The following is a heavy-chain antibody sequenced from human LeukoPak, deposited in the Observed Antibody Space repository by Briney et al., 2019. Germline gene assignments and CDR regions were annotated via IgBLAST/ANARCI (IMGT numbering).Heavy chain of an antibody. CDR3: ARDPGPYDSSGYRAPHFDY. J-gene: IGHJ4*02. V-gene: IGHV3-23*01. D-gene: IGHD3-22*01. CDR2: ISGSGGST. Sequence: GGSLRLSCAASGFTFSSYAMSWVRQAPGKGLEWVSAISGSGGSTYYADPVKGRFTISRDNSKNTLYLQMNSLRAEDTAVYYCARDPGPYDSSGYRAPHFDYWGQGTLVTVSS. CDR1: GFTFSSYA.